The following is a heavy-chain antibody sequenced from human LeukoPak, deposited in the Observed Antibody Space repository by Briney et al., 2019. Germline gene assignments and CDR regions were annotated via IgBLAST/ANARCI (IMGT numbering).Heavy chain of an antibody. D-gene: IGHD3-22*01. Sequence: PGGSLRLSCAASGFTFSDSAMHWVRQASGKGLEWVGRIRSKANSYATAYAASVKGRFTISRDESKNTAYLQMNSLKTEDTAVYYCAKGQNTYYYDSTSLHPFDYWGQGTLVTVSS. CDR1: GFTFSDSA. CDR2: IRSKANSYAT. V-gene: IGHV3-73*01. J-gene: IGHJ4*02. CDR3: AKGQNTYYYDSTSLHPFDY.